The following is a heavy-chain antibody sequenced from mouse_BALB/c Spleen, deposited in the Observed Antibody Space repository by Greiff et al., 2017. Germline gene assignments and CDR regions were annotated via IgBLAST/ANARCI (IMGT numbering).Heavy chain of an antibody. D-gene: IGHD2-1*01. V-gene: IGHV1-63*02. Sequence: QVQLKQSGAELVRPGTSVKISCKASGYTFTNYWLGWVKQRPGHGLEWIGDIYPGGGYTNYNEKFKGKATLTADTSSSTAYMQLSSLTSEDSAVYFCARDGNYNLYYAMDYWGQGTSVTVSS. J-gene: IGHJ4*01. CDR3: ARDGNYNLYYAMDY. CDR2: IYPGGGYT. CDR1: GYTFTNYW.